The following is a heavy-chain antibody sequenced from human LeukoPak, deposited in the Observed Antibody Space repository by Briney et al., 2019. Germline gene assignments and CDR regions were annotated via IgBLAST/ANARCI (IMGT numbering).Heavy chain of an antibody. CDR2: MNPNSGNT. V-gene: IGHV1-8*01. J-gene: IGHJ4*02. CDR1: GYTFTSYD. CDR3: ARANIAAAGAFY. Sequence: GASVKVSCKASGYTFTSYDINWVRQAPGQGLEWMGWMNPNSGNTGYAQKFQGRVTMTRDTSISTAYMELSSLRSEDTAVYFCARANIAAAGAFYWGQGTRVTVSS. D-gene: IGHD6-13*01.